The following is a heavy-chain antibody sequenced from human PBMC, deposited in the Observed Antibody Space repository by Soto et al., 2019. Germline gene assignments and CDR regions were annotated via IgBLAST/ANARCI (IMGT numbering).Heavy chain of an antibody. CDR3: ARGQRFSDWFDP. CDR1: GGSMSSYY. Sequence: SETLSLTCTVSGGSMSSYYWTWIRQPAGKGLEWIGRVYSSGGTHYNPSLKSRDTISIDTSKNQFSLRLLSVTDADTAVYFCARGQRFSDWFDPWGQGTLVTVSS. V-gene: IGHV4-4*07. D-gene: IGHD3-3*01. CDR2: VYSSGGT. J-gene: IGHJ5*02.